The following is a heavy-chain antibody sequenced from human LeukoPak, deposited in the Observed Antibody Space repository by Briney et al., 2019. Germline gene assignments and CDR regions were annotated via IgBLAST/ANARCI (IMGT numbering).Heavy chain of an antibody. CDR3: ATADCSGGSCRIDV. D-gene: IGHD2-15*01. Sequence: ASVKVSCKASGYTFTGYYMHWVRQAPGQGLEWMGWINPNSGGTNYAQKFQGWVTMTRDTSISTAYMELSRLRSDDTAVYYCATADCSGGSCRIDVWGKGTTVTVSS. J-gene: IGHJ6*04. CDR2: INPNSGGT. CDR1: GYTFTGYY. V-gene: IGHV1-2*04.